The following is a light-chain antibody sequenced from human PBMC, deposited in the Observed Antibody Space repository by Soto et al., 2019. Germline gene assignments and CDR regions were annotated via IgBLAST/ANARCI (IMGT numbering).Light chain of an antibody. V-gene: IGLV4-69*01. Sequence: QLVLTQSPSASASLGASVKLTCTLSSGPSTYTVAWHQQQPETGPRFLMKLNSDGSHNRGDGIPDRFSGSSSGAERYLTISSLQSEDEADYYCQTWGTGFRVFGGGTKVTVL. J-gene: IGLJ3*02. CDR3: QTWGTGFRV. CDR1: SGPSTYT. CDR2: LNSDGSH.